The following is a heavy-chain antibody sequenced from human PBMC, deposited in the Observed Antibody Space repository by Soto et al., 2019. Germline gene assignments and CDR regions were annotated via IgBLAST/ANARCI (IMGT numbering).Heavy chain of an antibody. V-gene: IGHV4-31*03. CDR1: GGSISSGGYY. CDR2: IYYSGST. Sequence: SQTLSLTYTVSGGSISSGGYYWSLIRQHPRKGLEWIGYIYYSGSTYYNPSLKSRVTISVDTSKNQFSLKLSAVTAADTAVYYCARVNYDSSGYYYIKSYYFDYWGQGTLVTVSS. J-gene: IGHJ4*02. D-gene: IGHD3-22*01. CDR3: ARVNYDSSGYYYIKSYYFDY.